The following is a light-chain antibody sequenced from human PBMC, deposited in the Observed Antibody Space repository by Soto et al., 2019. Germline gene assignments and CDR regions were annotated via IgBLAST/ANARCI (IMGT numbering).Light chain of an antibody. CDR1: QSISSH. J-gene: IGKJ1*01. CDR3: QQSYSTPRT. Sequence: DMRMSQSPSCLSASIGDRVTITFRASQSISSHLNWYQQKPGKAPKLLIYAASSLQSGVPSRFSGSGSGTDFTLTISSLQPEDFATYYCQQSYSTPRTFGQGTKVDI. V-gene: IGKV1-39*01. CDR2: AAS.